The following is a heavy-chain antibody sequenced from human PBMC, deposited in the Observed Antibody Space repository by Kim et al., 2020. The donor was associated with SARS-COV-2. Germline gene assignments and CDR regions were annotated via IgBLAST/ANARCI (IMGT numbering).Heavy chain of an antibody. J-gene: IGHJ4*02. CDR1: GFTFSSYG. V-gene: IGHV3-33*01. CDR2: IWYDGSNK. D-gene: IGHD1-26*01. CDR3: ARAGIVGATAGGGDVDY. Sequence: GGSLRLSCAASGFTFSSYGMHWVRQAPGKGLEWVAVIWYDGSNKYYADSVKGRFTISRDNSKNTLYLQMNSLRAEDTAVYYCARAGIVGATAGGGDVDYWGQGTLVTVSS.